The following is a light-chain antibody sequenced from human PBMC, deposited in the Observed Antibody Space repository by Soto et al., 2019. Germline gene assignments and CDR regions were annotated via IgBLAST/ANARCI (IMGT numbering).Light chain of an antibody. V-gene: IGLV2-14*01. CDR1: SGDVGAYNY. CDR3: SSYTSSNTLV. J-gene: IGLJ2*01. CDR2: EVS. Sequence: QSALTQPASVSGSPGQSITISCTGTSGDVGAYNYVSWYQQHPGKAPKLMIFEVSDRPSGVSNRFSGSKSGNTASLTISGLQAEDEADYYCSSYTSSNTLVFGGGTKLTVL.